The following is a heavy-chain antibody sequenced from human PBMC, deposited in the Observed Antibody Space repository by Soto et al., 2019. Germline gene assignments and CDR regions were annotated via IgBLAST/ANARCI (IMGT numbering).Heavy chain of an antibody. V-gene: IGHV1-2*02. D-gene: IGHD6-19*01. J-gene: IGHJ4*02. CDR1: GYSFTGYY. CDR3: ASLQTSGWYGVH. Sequence: ASVKVSCKASGYSFTGYYIHWLRQAPGQGLEWMGWIYPNSGDTKSAQKFQGRLTLTRDTSITTAYMELSSLRSDDTAIYYCASLQTSGWYGVHWGQGTLVTVSS. CDR2: IYPNSGDT.